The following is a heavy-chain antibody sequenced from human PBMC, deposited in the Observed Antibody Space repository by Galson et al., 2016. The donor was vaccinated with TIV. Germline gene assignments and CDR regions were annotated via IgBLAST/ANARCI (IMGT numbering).Heavy chain of an antibody. J-gene: IGHJ4*02. Sequence: SVKVSCKASGYTFSNFAITWVRQAPGQGLEWMGYMSAYIGASKYAQEFQGRVTITTDTSTSTAYMELRNLRFDDTAVYYCARYSSTSSRRFHYWGQGTLVTVSS. V-gene: IGHV1-18*01. CDR3: ARYSSTSSRRFHY. D-gene: IGHD6-6*01. CDR1: GYTFSNFA. CDR2: MSAYIGAS.